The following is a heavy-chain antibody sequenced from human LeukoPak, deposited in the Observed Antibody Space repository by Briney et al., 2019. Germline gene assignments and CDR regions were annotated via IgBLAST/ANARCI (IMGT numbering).Heavy chain of an antibody. CDR1: GGSISSGDYY. CDR3: ARVWGSDCSGGSCPTAFDI. V-gene: IGHV4-30-4*01. CDR2: IYHSGST. Sequence: SETLSLTCTVSGGSISSGDYYWSWIRQPPGKGLEWIGYIYHSGSTYYNPSLKSRVTISVDTSKNQFSLKLSSVTAADTAVYYCARVWGSDCSGGSCPTAFDIWGQGTMVTVSS. D-gene: IGHD2-15*01. J-gene: IGHJ3*02.